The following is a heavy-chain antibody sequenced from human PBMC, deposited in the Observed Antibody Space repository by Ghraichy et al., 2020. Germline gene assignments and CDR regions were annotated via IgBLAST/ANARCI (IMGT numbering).Heavy chain of an antibody. V-gene: IGHV4-39*01. CDR2: IYYSGST. J-gene: IGHJ3*02. CDR3: ARPLEGYCSSTSCYTDAFDI. Sequence: SETLSLTCTVSGGSISSSTYYWGWIRQPPGKGLEWIGSIYYSGSTYYNPSLKSRVTISVDTSKNQFSLKLSSVTAADTAVYYCARPLEGYCSSTSCYTDAFDIWGQGTMVTVSS. CDR1: GGSISSSTYY. D-gene: IGHD2-2*02.